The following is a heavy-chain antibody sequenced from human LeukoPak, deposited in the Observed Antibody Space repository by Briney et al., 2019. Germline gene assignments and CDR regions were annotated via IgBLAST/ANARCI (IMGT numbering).Heavy chain of an antibody. D-gene: IGHD6-13*01. J-gene: IGHJ4*02. Sequence: PGGSLRLSCAASGFTFSSYAMSWVRQAPGKGLEWVSAISGSGGSTYYADSVKGRFTISRDNSKNTLYLQMNSLRAEDTAVYYCAKRAAAGDRGIYYFDYWGQGTLVTVSS. CDR3: AKRAAAGDRGIYYFDY. CDR1: GFTFSSYA. V-gene: IGHV3-23*01. CDR2: ISGSGGST.